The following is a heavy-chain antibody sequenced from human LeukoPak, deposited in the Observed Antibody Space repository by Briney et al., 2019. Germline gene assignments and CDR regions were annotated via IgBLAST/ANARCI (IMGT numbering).Heavy chain of an antibody. Sequence: ASVKVSCKTSGYTFTSYAISWVRQAPGQGLEWMGWISAYNGNTDYAQKFQGRVTMTTDTSTSTAYMELRSLRSDDTAVYYCARRNYDHIWGNYGSLYYFDYWGQGTLVTVSS. CDR1: GYTFTSYA. J-gene: IGHJ4*02. D-gene: IGHD3-16*01. V-gene: IGHV1-18*01. CDR2: ISAYNGNT. CDR3: ARRNYDHIWGNYGSLYYFDY.